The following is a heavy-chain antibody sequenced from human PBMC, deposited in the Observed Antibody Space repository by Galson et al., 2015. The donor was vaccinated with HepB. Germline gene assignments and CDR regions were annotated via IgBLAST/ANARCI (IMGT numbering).Heavy chain of an antibody. CDR3: AKDIVVVPAASDAFDI. CDR1: GFTFSSYS. CDR2: ISSSSSYI. Sequence: SLRLSCAASGFTFSSYSMNWVRQAPGKGLEWVSSISSSSSYIYYADSVKGRFTISRENAKNSLYLQMNSLRAEDTAVYYCAKDIVVVPAASDAFDIWGQGTMVTVSS. D-gene: IGHD2-2*01. J-gene: IGHJ3*02. V-gene: IGHV3-21*01.